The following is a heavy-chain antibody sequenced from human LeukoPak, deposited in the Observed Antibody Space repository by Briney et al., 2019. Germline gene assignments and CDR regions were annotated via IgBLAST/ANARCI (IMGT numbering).Heavy chain of an antibody. CDR1: GGSISSSNW. V-gene: IGHV4-4*02. J-gene: IGHJ4*02. Sequence: SGTLSLTCAVSGGSISSSNWWSWVRQPPGKGLEWIGEIYHSGSTNYNPSLKSRVTISVDKSKNQFSLKLSSVTAADTAVYYCARDLAPSSSGLDYWGQGTLVTVSS. CDR2: IYHSGST. D-gene: IGHD6-13*01. CDR3: ARDLAPSSSGLDY.